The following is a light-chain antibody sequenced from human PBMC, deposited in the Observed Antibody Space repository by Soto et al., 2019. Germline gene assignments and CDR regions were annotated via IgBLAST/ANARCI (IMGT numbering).Light chain of an antibody. J-gene: IGKJ3*01. CDR2: GAS. Sequence: EIVLTQSPGTLSLSPGERATLSCRASQSVSSGYLAWYQQKPGQAPRLLIYGASTRATGIPDRFSGSGSGTDFTLTISRLEPEDFAVYYCQQRRAFGPGTKVDIK. CDR1: QSVSSGY. CDR3: QQRRA. V-gene: IGKV3D-20*02.